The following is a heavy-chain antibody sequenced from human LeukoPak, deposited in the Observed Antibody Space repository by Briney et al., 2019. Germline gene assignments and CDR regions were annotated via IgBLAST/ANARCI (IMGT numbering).Heavy chain of an antibody. J-gene: IGHJ4*02. CDR3: ARVTTYYYDSSGYPVDY. CDR2: INPNSGGT. Sequence: ASVKVSCKASGYTSTCYYMHWVRQAPGQGLEWMGRINPNSGGTNYAQKFQGRVTMTRDTSISTAYMELSRLRSDDTAVYYCARVTTYYYDSSGYPVDYWGQGTLVTVSS. V-gene: IGHV1-2*06. CDR1: GYTSTCYY. D-gene: IGHD3-22*01.